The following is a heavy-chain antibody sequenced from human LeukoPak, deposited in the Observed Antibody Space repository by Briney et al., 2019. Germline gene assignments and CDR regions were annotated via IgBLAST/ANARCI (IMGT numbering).Heavy chain of an antibody. CDR3: AGLVTPYNWFYP. CDR1: GGSISIYY. Sequence: PSETLSLTCTVSGGSISIYYWSWIRQPPGEGLEWIGHIYYSGSANYNPSLKSRVTISVDTSKKRFSLKLSSVAAEHTALYYFAGLVTPYNWFYPWGQGTLDSVPS. V-gene: IGHV4-59*01. J-gene: IGHJ5*02. CDR2: IYYSGSA. D-gene: IGHD2-21*02.